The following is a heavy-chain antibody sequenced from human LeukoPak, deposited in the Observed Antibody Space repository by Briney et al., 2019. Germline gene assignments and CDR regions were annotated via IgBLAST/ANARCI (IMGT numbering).Heavy chain of an antibody. V-gene: IGHV1-18*01. D-gene: IGHD3-22*01. Sequence: ASVKVSCKASGYTFTSYGISWVRQAPGQGLEWMGWISAYNGNTNYAQKLQGRVTMTTDTPTSTAYMELRSLRSDDTAVYYCARAYDSSGYRSYNWFDPWGQGTLVTVSS. CDR3: ARAYDSSGYRSYNWFDP. CDR1: GYTFTSYG. CDR2: ISAYNGNT. J-gene: IGHJ5*02.